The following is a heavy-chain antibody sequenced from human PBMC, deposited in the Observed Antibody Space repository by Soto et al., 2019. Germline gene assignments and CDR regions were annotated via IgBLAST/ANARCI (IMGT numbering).Heavy chain of an antibody. CDR1: GGSISSGGYY. CDR3: ARGLLERYYYYYGMDV. D-gene: IGHD1-1*01. CDR2: IYYSGST. Sequence: PSETLSLTCTVSGGSISSGGYYWSWNRQHPGKGLEWIGYIYYSGSTYYNPSLKSRVTISVDTSKNQFSLKLSSVTAADTAVYYCARGLLERYYYYYGMDVWGQGTTVTVSS. V-gene: IGHV4-31*03. J-gene: IGHJ6*02.